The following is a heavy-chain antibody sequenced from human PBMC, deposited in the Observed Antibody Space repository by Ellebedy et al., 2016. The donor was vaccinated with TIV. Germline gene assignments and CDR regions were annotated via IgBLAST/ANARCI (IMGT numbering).Heavy chain of an antibody. Sequence: ASVKVSCXASGYTFTDYYMHWVRQAPGQGLEWMGWINPNSGGTNSAQKFQGRVTMTRDTSISTAYMELSRLRSDDTAVYYCARYTAMGHFDYWGQGTLVTVSS. CDR3: ARYTAMGHFDY. CDR1: GYTFTDYY. D-gene: IGHD5-18*01. CDR2: INPNSGGT. V-gene: IGHV1-2*02. J-gene: IGHJ4*02.